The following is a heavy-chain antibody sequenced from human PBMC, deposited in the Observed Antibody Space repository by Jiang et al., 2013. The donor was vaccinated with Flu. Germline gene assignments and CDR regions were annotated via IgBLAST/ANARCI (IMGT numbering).Heavy chain of an antibody. D-gene: IGHD3-10*01. J-gene: IGHJ6*02. Sequence: KKPGASVKVSCKASGYTFTSYAMHWVRQAPGQRLEWMGWINAGNGNTKYSQKFQGRVTITRDTSASTAYMELSSLRSEDTAVYYCARGELGFGEAADYYYGMDVWGQGTTVTVSS. CDR3: ARGELGFGEAADYYYGMDV. V-gene: IGHV1-3*01. CDR2: INAGNGNT. CDR1: GYTFTSYA.